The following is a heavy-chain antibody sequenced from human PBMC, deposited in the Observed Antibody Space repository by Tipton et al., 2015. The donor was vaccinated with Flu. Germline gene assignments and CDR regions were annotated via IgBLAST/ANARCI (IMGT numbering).Heavy chain of an antibody. Sequence: SLRLSCAASGFGVSSNYMSWVRQAPGKGLEWVSVLYSDSSTYYTDSVKGRFTISRDNSKNTLYLQMNSLRAEDTAVYYCAVPWGVVRLGSWGQGTRVPVPS. CDR2: LYSDSST. CDR1: GFGVSSNY. V-gene: IGHV3-53*01. D-gene: IGHD5-12*01. J-gene: IGHJ5*02. CDR3: AVPWGVVRLGS.